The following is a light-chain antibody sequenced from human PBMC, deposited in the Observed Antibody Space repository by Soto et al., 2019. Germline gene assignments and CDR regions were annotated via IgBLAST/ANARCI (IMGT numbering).Light chain of an antibody. V-gene: IGKV1-5*03. CDR1: QNMSSW. CDR3: HPYYSYRWA. J-gene: IGKJ1*01. Sequence: DIQMTQSPCTLSASVGDRVTITCRASQNMSSWLAWCQQKPGKAPTLLSYKASTLNSGVPSRLSGSGSGTAPNLTTTSPQPDASPTYYCHPYYSYRWALGQGNK. CDR2: KAS.